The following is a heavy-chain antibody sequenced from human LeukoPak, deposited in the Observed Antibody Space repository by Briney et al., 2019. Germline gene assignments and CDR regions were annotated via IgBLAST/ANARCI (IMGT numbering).Heavy chain of an antibody. V-gene: IGHV1-18*01. CDR1: GYTFTSYG. J-gene: IGHJ6*02. CDR2: ISAYNGNT. Sequence: ASVKVSCKASGYTFTSYGISWVRQAPGQGLEWMGWISAYNGNTNYAQKLQGRVTMTTDTSTSTAYMELRSLRSDDTAVYYCARESGQLELLPMDVWGQGTTVTVSS. CDR3: ARESGQLELLPMDV. D-gene: IGHD1-1*01.